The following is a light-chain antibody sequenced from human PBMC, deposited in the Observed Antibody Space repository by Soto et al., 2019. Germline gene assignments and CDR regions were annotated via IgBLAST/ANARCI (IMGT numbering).Light chain of an antibody. CDR3: CSYAGSYTFV. J-gene: IGLJ2*01. CDR2: DVS. CDR1: SSDVGGYNY. Sequence: QSVLTQPRSVSGSPGQSVTISCTGTSSDVGGYNYVSWYQQHPGKAPKFIIYDVSKRPSGVPDRFSGSKSDNTASLTISGLQADDEADYYCCSYAGSYTFVFGGGTKVTVL. V-gene: IGLV2-11*01.